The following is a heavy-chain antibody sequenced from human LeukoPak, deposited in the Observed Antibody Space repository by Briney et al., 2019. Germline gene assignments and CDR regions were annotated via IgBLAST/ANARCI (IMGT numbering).Heavy chain of an antibody. Sequence: PGGSLRLSCAASGFTFSSYAMGWVRQAPGKGLEWVSAISGSGGSTYYADSVKGRFTISRDNSKNTLYLQMNSLRAEDTAVYYCARDLRYCSGGSCAPWYFDLWGRGTLVTVSS. CDR3: ARDLRYCSGGSCAPWYFDL. CDR2: ISGSGGST. J-gene: IGHJ2*01. V-gene: IGHV3-23*01. D-gene: IGHD2-15*01. CDR1: GFTFSSYA.